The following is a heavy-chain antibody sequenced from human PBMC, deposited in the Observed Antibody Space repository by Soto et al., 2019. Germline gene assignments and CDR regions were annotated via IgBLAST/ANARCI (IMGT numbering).Heavy chain of an antibody. V-gene: IGHV3-30-3*01. CDR2: TSYDGNNK. CDR1: GFAFRSFA. Sequence: QMQLVESGGGVVQPGGSLRLSCAASGFAFRSFAVHWVRQAPGKGLEWVAFTSYDGNNKFYADSVKGRFTISRDNSKNTLYLQRNSLRTEDTAVYYCARGGGARGWAGRGGNFDIWGQGTMVTVSA. CDR3: ARGGGARGWAGRGGNFDI. J-gene: IGHJ3*02. D-gene: IGHD6-19*01.